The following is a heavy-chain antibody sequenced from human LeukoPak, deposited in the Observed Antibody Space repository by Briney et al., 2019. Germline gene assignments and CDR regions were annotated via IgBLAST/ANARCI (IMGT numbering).Heavy chain of an antibody. CDR3: ARDSGWLRFDY. D-gene: IGHD3-10*01. J-gene: IGHJ4*02. Sequence: SETLSLTCTVSGGSISSYYWSWIRQPPGKELEWIGYIYYSGSTNYNPSLKSRVTISVDTSKNQFSLKLSSVTAADTAVYYCARDSGWLRFDYWGQGTLVTVSS. CDR2: IYYSGST. V-gene: IGHV4-59*01. CDR1: GGSISSYY.